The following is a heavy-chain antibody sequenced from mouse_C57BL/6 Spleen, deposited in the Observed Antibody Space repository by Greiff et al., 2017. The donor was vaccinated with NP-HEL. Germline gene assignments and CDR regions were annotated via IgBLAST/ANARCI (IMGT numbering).Heavy chain of an antibody. CDR3: TALLYHVDY. V-gene: IGHV6-3*01. CDR2: LSLSSDTYPT. Sequence: EVKLEESGGGLVQPGGSMKLSCVASGFTFSNYWMNWVRQSPETGLEWVAQLSLSSDTYPTPYAVSVKGRFTISRDDSKSSVYLQMNNLRAEDTGIYYCTALLYHVDYGGQGTTLTVSS. D-gene: IGHD2-12*01. J-gene: IGHJ2*01. CDR1: GFTFSNYW.